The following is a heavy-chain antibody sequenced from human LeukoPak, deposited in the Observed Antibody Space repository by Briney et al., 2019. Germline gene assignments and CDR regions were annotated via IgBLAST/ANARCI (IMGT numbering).Heavy chain of an antibody. CDR1: RFTFSNYW. Sequence: GGSLRLSCVASRFTFSNYWMSWVRQAPGKGLEWVANINQDGSKKRYADSIKGRFTISRDNAKESLYLQLNSLRAEDTAVYYCAKWGPYCVGDYCPALDSWGPGTLVTVSS. J-gene: IGHJ4*02. CDR2: INQDGSKK. D-gene: IGHD2-21*02. V-gene: IGHV3-7*01. CDR3: AKWGPYCVGDYCPALDS.